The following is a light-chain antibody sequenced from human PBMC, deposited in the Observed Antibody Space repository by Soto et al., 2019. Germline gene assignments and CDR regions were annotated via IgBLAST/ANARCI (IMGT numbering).Light chain of an antibody. J-gene: IGKJ1*01. CDR1: QGINSW. Sequence: DIQMTQSPSSVSASVGDRVTITCRASQGINSWLAWYQQKPGKAPKLLIYATSSLQSGVPSRFSGSGSGTDFTPTISRLQPEDFATYYCQQANSCPWTFGQGTKVDIK. CDR2: ATS. V-gene: IGKV1-12*01. CDR3: QQANSCPWT.